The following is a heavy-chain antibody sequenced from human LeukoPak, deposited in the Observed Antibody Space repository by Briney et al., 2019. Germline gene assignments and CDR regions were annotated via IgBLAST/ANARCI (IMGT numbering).Heavy chain of an antibody. J-gene: IGHJ4*02. D-gene: IGHD6-6*01. V-gene: IGHV1-2*02. CDR3: ARVRSAARLAPLGY. CDR1: VYTFTGYY. CDR2: INPNSGGT. Sequence: ASVKVSCKASVYTFTGYYMHWVRQAPGQGLERMGWINPNSGGTNYAQKFQGRVTMTRDTSISTAYMELSRLRSDDTAVYYCARVRSAARLAPLGYWGQGTLVTVSS.